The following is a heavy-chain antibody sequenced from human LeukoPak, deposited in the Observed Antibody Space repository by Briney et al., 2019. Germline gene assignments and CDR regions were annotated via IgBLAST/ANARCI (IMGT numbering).Heavy chain of an antibody. CDR2: IWYDGSKK. J-gene: IGHJ2*01. D-gene: IGHD3-22*01. CDR3: ARGQIGWYFDL. V-gene: IGHV3-33*01. CDR1: GFIFSTYG. Sequence: GGSLRLSCAASGFIFSTYGMHWVRQAPGKGLEWVAVIWYDGSKKYYADSVKGRFTFSRDNAKNSLYLQMNSLRAEDTAVYYCARGQIGWYFDLWGRGTLVTVSS.